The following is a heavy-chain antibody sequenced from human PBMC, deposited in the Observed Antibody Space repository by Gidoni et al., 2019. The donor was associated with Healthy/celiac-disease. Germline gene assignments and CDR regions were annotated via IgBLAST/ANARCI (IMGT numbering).Heavy chain of an antibody. V-gene: IGHV4-34*01. J-gene: IGHJ4*02. Sequence: QVQLQQWGAGLLKPSETLSLTCAVYGGSFIGYYWSWIRQPPGKGLEWIGEINHSGSTNYNPSLKSRVTISVDTSKNQFSLKLSSVTAADTAVYYCARGRGTGITGTRRPLDYWGQGTLVTVSS. CDR3: ARGRGTGITGTRRPLDY. D-gene: IGHD1-20*01. CDR1: GGSFIGYY. CDR2: INHSGST.